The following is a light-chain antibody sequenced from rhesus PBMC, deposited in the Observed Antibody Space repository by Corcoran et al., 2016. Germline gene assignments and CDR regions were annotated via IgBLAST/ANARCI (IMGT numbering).Light chain of an antibody. CDR2: YAS. Sequence: DIQMTQSPSSLSASVGDRVTITCRASQGINNYLSWYQQKPGKAPKPLIYYASRLETGVPSRFSGSGSGTDYTLTISSLQPEDIATYYCQQYNNSQYSFGQGTKVEI. CDR3: QQYNNSQYS. CDR1: QGINNY. J-gene: IGKJ2*01. V-gene: IGKV1-66*01.